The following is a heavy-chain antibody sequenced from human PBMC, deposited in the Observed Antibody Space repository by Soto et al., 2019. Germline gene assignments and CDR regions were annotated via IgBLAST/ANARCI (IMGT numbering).Heavy chain of an antibody. Sequence: GGSLRLSCAASGFTFSSYGMHWVLQAPGKGLEWVAVISYDGSNKYYADSVKGRFTISRDNSKNTLYLQMNSLRAEETAVYYCAKVRSSGYYYGDFDIWGQGTMVTVSS. CDR2: ISYDGSNK. J-gene: IGHJ3*02. CDR1: GFTFSSYG. CDR3: AKVRSSGYYYGDFDI. V-gene: IGHV3-30*18. D-gene: IGHD3-22*01.